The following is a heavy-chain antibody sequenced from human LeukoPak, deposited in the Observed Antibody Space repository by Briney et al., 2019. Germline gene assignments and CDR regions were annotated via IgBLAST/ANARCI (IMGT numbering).Heavy chain of an antibody. CDR1: GFTFSSYA. Sequence: GGSLRLSCAASGFTFSSYAMSWVRQAPGKGLQWVSAISGSGGSTYYADAVKGRFTISRDNSKNTLYLQMNSLRAEDTAVYYCAIVIGYFDYWGQGTLVTVSS. CDR3: AIVIGYFDY. D-gene: IGHD1-26*01. CDR2: ISGSGGST. J-gene: IGHJ4*02. V-gene: IGHV3-23*01.